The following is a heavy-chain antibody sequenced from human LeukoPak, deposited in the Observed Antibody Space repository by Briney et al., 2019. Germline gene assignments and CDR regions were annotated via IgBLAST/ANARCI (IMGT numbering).Heavy chain of an antibody. D-gene: IGHD3-22*01. CDR3: ARVDSSGYPYYYYMDV. Sequence: SETLSLTCAVSGGHFSGYFWTWIRQPPGKGLEWIGEVNHRGISNYHPSLRSRVSISVGTSSNQFSLKLTSVTTADTAVYYCARVDSSGYPYYYYMDVWGKGTTVTISS. V-gene: IGHV4-34*01. CDR1: GGHFSGYF. CDR2: VNHRGIS. J-gene: IGHJ6*03.